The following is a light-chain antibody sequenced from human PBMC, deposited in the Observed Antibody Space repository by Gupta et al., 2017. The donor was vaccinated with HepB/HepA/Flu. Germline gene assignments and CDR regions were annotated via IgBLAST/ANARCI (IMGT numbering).Light chain of an antibody. CDR2: STN. J-gene: IGLJ3*02. CDR1: SGSVSISYY. Sequence: QTVVTQEPSFSVSPGGTVTPTCGLSSGSVSISYYPSWYQQTPGQAPRTLIYSTNTRSSGVPDRFSGSILGNKAALTXTXAQADDXSDYYCGLYMGSGVWVFGGGTKLTVL. V-gene: IGLV8-61*01. CDR3: GLYMGSGVWV.